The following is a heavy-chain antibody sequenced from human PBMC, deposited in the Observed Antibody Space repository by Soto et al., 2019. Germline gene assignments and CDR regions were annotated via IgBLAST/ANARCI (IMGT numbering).Heavy chain of an antibody. CDR1: GGSFSGYY. CDR2: INHSGST. J-gene: IGHJ4*02. D-gene: IGHD2-8*02. CDR3: ARDKITGLFDY. Sequence: QVQLQQWGAGLLKPSETLSLTCAVYGGSFSGYYWTWIRQPPGTGLEWIGEINHSGSTNYNPSLKSRVTISVDTSKNPFSLQLTSVTAADPALYYCARDKITGLFDYWGQGTLVTVSS. V-gene: IGHV4-34*01.